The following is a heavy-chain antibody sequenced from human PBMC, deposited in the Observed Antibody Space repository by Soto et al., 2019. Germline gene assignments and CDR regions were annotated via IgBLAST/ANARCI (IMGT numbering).Heavy chain of an antibody. CDR3: AKDEVYLYCSGGSCYSGGPDY. D-gene: IGHD2-15*01. V-gene: IGHV3-23*01. CDR1: GFTFSSYA. J-gene: IGHJ4*02. CDR2: ISGSGGST. Sequence: GGSLRLSCAASGFTFSSYAMSWVRQAPGKGLEWVSAISGSGGSTYYADSVKGRFTISRDNSKNTLYLQMNSLRAEDTAVYYCAKDEVYLYCSGGSCYSGGPDYWGQGTLVTVSS.